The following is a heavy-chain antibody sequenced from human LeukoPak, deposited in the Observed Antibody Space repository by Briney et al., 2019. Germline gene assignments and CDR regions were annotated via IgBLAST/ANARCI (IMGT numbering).Heavy chain of an antibody. J-gene: IGHJ4*02. D-gene: IGHD3-16*02. CDR1: GGSISSYY. CDR3: AIVWGSYRYAHFDY. V-gene: IGHV4-59*01. Sequence: SETLSLTCTVSGGSISSYYWSWIRQPPGKGLEWIGYIYYSGSTNYNPSLKSRVTISVDTSKNQFSLKLSSVTAADTAVYYCAIVWGSYRYAHFDYWGQGTLVTVSS. CDR2: IYYSGST.